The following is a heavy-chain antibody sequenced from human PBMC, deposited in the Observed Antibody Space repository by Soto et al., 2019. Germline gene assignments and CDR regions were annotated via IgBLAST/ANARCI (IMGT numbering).Heavy chain of an antibody. CDR2: TYYRSQFYH. V-gene: IGHV6-1*01. CDR1: GDSVSSSSGA. D-gene: IGHD4-4*01. CDR3: ARNAWHFVTSRDF. J-gene: IGHJ4*02. Sequence: SQTLSLTCVVSGDSVSSSSGAWIWIRQSPSRGLEWLGRTYYRSQFYHDYAISVRGRISINPDTTRNQFSLQLNSVTPEDTAVYYCARNAWHFVTSRDFSGQEILVTVSS.